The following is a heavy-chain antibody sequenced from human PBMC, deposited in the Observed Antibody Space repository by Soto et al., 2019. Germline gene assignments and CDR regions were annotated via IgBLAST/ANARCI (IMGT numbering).Heavy chain of an antibody. V-gene: IGHV4-4*02. CDR3: VSHSGRTFGD. J-gene: IGHJ4*02. CDR1: GDSVSNTNW. Sequence: QVQLQESGPGLVKPSETLSLTCGVSGDSVSNTNWWSWVRLPPGKGLEWMGEIGHDGGTKYSPSLNSRVTISLDKSNNHFSLRLFSVTAADTALYYCVSHSGRTFGDWGQGTLVTVSS. D-gene: IGHD6-19*01. CDR2: IGHDGGT.